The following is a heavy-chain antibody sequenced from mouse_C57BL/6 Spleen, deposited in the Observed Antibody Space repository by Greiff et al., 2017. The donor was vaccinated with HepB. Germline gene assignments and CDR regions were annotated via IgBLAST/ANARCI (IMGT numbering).Heavy chain of an antibody. CDR2: ISSGSSTI. CDR1: GFTFSDYG. J-gene: IGHJ2*01. D-gene: IGHD2-1*01. V-gene: IGHV5-17*01. Sequence: EVKLVESGGGLVKPGGSLKLSCAASGFTFSDYGMHWVRQAPEKGLEWVAYISSGSSTIYYADTVKGRFTISRDNAKNTLFLQMTSLRSEDTAMYYCARGYYGNFHFDYWGQGTTLTVSS. CDR3: ARGYYGNFHFDY.